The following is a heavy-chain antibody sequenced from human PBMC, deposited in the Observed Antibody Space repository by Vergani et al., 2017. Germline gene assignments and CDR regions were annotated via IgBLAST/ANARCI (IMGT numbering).Heavy chain of an antibody. D-gene: IGHD3-10*01. J-gene: IGHJ3*02. Sequence: EVQLVESGGGLVQPGGSLRLSCAASGFTFSSYDMHWVRQATGKGLEWVSAIGTAGDTYYPGSVKGRCTISRENAKNSLYLQMNSLRAGDTAVYYCARVGFGELSYAFDIWGQGTMVTVSS. V-gene: IGHV3-13*01. CDR3: ARVGFGELSYAFDI. CDR1: GFTFSSYD. CDR2: IGTAGDT.